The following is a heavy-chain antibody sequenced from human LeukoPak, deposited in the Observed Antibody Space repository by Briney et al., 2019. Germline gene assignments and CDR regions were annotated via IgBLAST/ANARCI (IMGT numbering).Heavy chain of an antibody. CDR3: ARGGATLVFDY. J-gene: IGHJ4*02. D-gene: IGHD1-1*01. V-gene: IGHV3-33*01. CDR1: GFTFSSYG. CDR2: IWYDGSNK. Sequence: PGGPLRLSCAASGFTFSSYGMHWVRQAPGKGLEWVAVIWYDGSNKYYADSVKGRFTISRDNSKNTLYLQMNSLRAEDTAVYYCARGGATLVFDYWGQGTLVTVSS.